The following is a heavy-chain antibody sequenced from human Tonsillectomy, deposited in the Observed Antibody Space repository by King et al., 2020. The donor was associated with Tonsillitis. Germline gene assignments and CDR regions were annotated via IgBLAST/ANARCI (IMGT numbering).Heavy chain of an antibody. CDR3: ARDGGYCSGGSCFDAFDI. CDR2: IYSGGST. V-gene: IGHV3-66*01. D-gene: IGHD2-15*01. CDR1: GFTVSSNY. J-gene: IGHJ3*02. Sequence: VQLVESGGGLVQPGGSLRLSCAASGFTVSSNYMSWVRQAPGKGLEWVSVIYSGGSTYYADSVKGRFTISRDNSKNTLYLQMNSLRAEDTAVYYCARDGGYCSGGSCFDAFDIWVQGTMVTVSS.